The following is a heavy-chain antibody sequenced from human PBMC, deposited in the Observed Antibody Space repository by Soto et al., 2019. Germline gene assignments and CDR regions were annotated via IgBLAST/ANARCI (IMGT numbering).Heavy chain of an antibody. J-gene: IGHJ6*02. CDR3: ARGYCTRTSCYIGGFYYYGMDV. V-gene: IGHV3-21*01. CDR1: GFTLSSHT. CDR2: ISSDSSYK. Sequence: EVQLVESGGGLGKPGESLRLSCAASGFTLSSHTMNWVRQPPGKGLEWVSSISSDSSYKYYTDSVKGRFTVSRDNAKNSLYLQMDSLRAEDTAVYYCARGYCTRTSCYIGGFYYYGMDVWGQGTTVTVSS. D-gene: IGHD2-2*01.